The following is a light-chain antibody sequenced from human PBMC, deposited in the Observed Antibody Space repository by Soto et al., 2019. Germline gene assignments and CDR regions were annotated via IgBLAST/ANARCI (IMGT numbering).Light chain of an antibody. J-gene: IGKJ4*01. V-gene: IGKV3-20*01. CDR3: QQYGSSTST. Sequence: EIVFTQSPGTLSLSPGERATLSCRASQSVSSSYLAWYQQKPGQAPRLLIYGASSRATGIPDRFSGSGSGTDFTLTISRLEPEDFAVYYCQQYGSSTSTFGGGTKVDIX. CDR2: GAS. CDR1: QSVSSSY.